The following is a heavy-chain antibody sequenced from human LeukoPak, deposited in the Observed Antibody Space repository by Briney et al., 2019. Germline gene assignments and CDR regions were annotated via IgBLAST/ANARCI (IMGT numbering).Heavy chain of an antibody. J-gene: IGHJ4*02. CDR1: GFTFSSYA. CDR2: ISSSGSTI. Sequence: GRSLRLSCAASGFTFSSYAMHWVRQAPGKGLEWVSYISSSGSTIYYADSVKGRFTISRDNAKNSLYLQMNSLRAEDTAVYYCARDIWGEQWLPNPDFDYWGQGTLVTVSS. D-gene: IGHD6-19*01. V-gene: IGHV3-48*04. CDR3: ARDIWGEQWLPNPDFDY.